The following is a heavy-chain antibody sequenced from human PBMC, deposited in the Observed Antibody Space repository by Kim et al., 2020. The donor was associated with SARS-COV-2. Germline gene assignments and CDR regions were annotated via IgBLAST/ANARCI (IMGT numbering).Heavy chain of an antibody. Sequence: GGSLRLSCAASGFTFSNYRMHWVRQAPGKGLVWVSRINSDGSNTNYADSVKGRFTISRDNAKNTLSLQMNSLRDEDTAVYYCARTMSGSYYGVDVWGQGT. CDR2: INSDGSNT. CDR3: ARTMSGSYYGVDV. CDR1: GFTFSNYR. D-gene: IGHD3-10*02. V-gene: IGHV3-74*01. J-gene: IGHJ6*02.